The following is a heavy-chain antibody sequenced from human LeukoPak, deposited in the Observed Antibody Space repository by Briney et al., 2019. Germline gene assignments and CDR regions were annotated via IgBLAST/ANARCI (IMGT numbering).Heavy chain of an antibody. Sequence: SATLSLTCIVSGGSISSSSYYWGWIRQPPGKGLEWIGTIYYSGNTYYNPSLKSRVTISVDTSKTQFSLKLSSVTAADTAVYYCARETSSGYLFKPASYFDYWGQGTLVTVSS. CDR1: GGSISSSSYY. CDR3: ARETSSGYLFKPASYFDY. CDR2: IYYSGNT. D-gene: IGHD3-22*01. V-gene: IGHV4-39*01. J-gene: IGHJ4*02.